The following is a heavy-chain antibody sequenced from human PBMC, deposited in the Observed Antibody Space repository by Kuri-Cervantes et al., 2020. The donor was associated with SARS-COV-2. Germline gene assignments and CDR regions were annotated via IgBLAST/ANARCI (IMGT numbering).Heavy chain of an antibody. D-gene: IGHD3-3*01. CDR3: ASRRGFLAYNDAFDI. Sequence: GGSLRLSCKASGYTFTDYDINWVRQATGQGLEWIGWMNPNSDNTGYAHKFQGRVTITTDTSKSTAYMELSSLRSDDTGVFYCASRRGFLAYNDAFDIWGQGTMVTVSS. J-gene: IGHJ3*02. V-gene: IGHV1-8*03. CDR2: MNPNSDNT. CDR1: GYTFTDYD.